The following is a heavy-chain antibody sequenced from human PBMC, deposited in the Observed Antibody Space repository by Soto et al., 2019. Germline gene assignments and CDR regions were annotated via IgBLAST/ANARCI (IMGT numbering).Heavy chain of an antibody. Sequence: XETLSLSCTVSGGSISSSGYYWGWIRQPPGKGLEWIGSIYYSGSTYYNPSLKSRVTISVDTSKNQFSLKLSSVTAADTAVYYCASTPDIVVVITNKWFDSWGQGTLVTVSS. D-gene: IGHD3-22*01. J-gene: IGHJ5*01. CDR3: ASTPDIVVVITNKWFDS. CDR1: GGSISSSGYY. CDR2: IYYSGST. V-gene: IGHV4-39*01.